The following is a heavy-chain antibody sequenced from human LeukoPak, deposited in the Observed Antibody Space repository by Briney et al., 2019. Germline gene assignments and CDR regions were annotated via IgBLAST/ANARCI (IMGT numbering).Heavy chain of an antibody. D-gene: IGHD3-10*01. CDR2: MNPNSGNT. J-gene: IGHJ6*03. Sequence: GASVKVSCKASGYTFTSYDIKWVRQATGQGLEWMGWMNPNSGNTGYAQKFQGRVTITRNTSISTAYMELSSLRSEDTAVYYCARLRGLWFGEYYYMDVWGKGTTVTVSS. CDR3: ARLRGLWFGEYYYMDV. V-gene: IGHV1-8*03. CDR1: GYTFTSYD.